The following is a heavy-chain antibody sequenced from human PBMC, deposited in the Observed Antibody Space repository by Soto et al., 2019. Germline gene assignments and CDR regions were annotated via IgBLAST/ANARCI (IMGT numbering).Heavy chain of an antibody. CDR3: ATISGPGSAVSGAGVFDF. CDR1: GFTVSNNY. J-gene: IGHJ4*02. CDR2: IYSGGYT. V-gene: IGHV3-53*01. D-gene: IGHD6-19*01. Sequence: EVQLVESGGGLIQPGGSLRLSCAVSGFTVSNNYMSWVRQAPGKGLEGVSVIYSGGYTAYGDSVKGRFTISRDNSKNTLYLQMNSLRAEDTAVYYCATISGPGSAVSGAGVFDFWGQGTLVTVSS.